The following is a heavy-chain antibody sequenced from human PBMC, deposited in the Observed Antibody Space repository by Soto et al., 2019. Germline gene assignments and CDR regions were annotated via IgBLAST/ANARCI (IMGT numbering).Heavy chain of an antibody. D-gene: IGHD3-10*01. V-gene: IGHV4-61*01. CDR3: ARGXRQPSDGSGYGMDV. Sequence: SETLSLTCTVSGGSVSRGSYYWSWIRQPPGKGLEWIGYIYYSGSTNYNPSLKSRVTISVDTSKNQFSLKLSSVTAADTAVYYCARGXRQPSDGSGYGMDVWGQGTTVTVSS. CDR1: GGSVSRGSYY. CDR2: IYYSGST. J-gene: IGHJ6*02.